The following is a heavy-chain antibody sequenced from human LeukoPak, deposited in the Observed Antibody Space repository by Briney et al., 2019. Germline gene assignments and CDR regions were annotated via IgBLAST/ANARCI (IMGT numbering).Heavy chain of an antibody. Sequence: SETLSLTCTVSGGSISSYYWSWIRQPPGKGLEWIGYIYYSGSTNYNPSLKSRVTISVDTSKNQFSLKLSSVTAADTAVYYCATLWYYYDSSGSGSAFDIWGQGTMVTVSS. D-gene: IGHD3-22*01. J-gene: IGHJ3*02. CDR3: ATLWYYYDSSGSGSAFDI. V-gene: IGHV4-59*08. CDR2: IYYSGST. CDR1: GGSISSYY.